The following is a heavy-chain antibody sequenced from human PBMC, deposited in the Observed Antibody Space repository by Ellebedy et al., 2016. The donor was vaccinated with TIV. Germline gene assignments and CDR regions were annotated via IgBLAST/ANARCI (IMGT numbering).Heavy chain of an antibody. D-gene: IGHD1-14*01. V-gene: IGHV5-51*01. Sequence: GESLKISCQGSAYSFINYWLVWVRQMPGRGLGWMGILDLSDSDTSYSPSLQGPVTIAADRSVTTAYLHFNSLKPSDTAVYYCAKLGHRATPDDSWGQGTLVTVSS. CDR2: LDLSDSDT. CDR1: AYSFINYW. CDR3: AKLGHRATPDDS. J-gene: IGHJ4*02.